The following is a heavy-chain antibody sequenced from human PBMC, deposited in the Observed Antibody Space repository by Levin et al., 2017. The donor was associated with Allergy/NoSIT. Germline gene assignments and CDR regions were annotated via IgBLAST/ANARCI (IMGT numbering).Heavy chain of an antibody. Sequence: GESLKISCKVSGYTLTELSMHWVRQAPGKGLEWMGGFDPEDGETIYAQKFQGRVTMTEDTSTDTAYMELSSLRSEDTAVYYCATDLLPGDKGLDYWGQGTLVTVSS. CDR1: GYTLTELS. D-gene: IGHD3-10*01. CDR3: ATDLLPGDKGLDY. V-gene: IGHV1-24*01. J-gene: IGHJ4*02. CDR2: FDPEDGET.